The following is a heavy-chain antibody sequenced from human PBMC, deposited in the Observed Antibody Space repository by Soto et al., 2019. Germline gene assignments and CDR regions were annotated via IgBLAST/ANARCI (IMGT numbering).Heavy chain of an antibody. D-gene: IGHD4-17*01. J-gene: IGHJ4*02. V-gene: IGHV1-18*01. CDR1: GYTFISYG. CDR2: ISSYNGNT. CDR3: ARDSYGDYNY. Sequence: QVQRVQSGAEVKKPGASVKVSCKASGYTFISYGISWVRQAPGQGLEWMGWISSYNGNTHYAQKLQDRVTMTTDTSTSTAYMELRSLTSDDTAVYYCARDSYGDYNYWGQGTLVTVSS.